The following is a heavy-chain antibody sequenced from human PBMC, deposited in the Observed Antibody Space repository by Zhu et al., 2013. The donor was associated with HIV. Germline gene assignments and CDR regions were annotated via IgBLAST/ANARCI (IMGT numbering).Heavy chain of an antibody. J-gene: IGHJ3*02. V-gene: IGHV1-2*02. CDR3: ARERDYGGNSDAFDI. Sequence: QVQLVQSGAEVKKPGASLKVSCKASGYTFTGYYIHWVRQAPGQGLEWMGWINPNSGGTNYAQKFQGRVTMTRDTSISTAYMELSRLRSDDTAVYYCARERDYGGNSDAFDIWGQGTSVTVSS. CDR1: GYTFTGYY. CDR2: INPNSGGT. D-gene: IGHD4-17*01.